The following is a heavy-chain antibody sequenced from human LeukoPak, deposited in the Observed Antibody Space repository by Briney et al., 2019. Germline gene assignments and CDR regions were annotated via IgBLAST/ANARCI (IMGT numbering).Heavy chain of an antibody. CDR3: ARDRAVVTRYFDY. Sequence: TSETLSLTRTVSGGSISSGGYYWSWIRQHPGKGLEWIGYIYYSGSTYYNPSLKSRVTISVDTSKNQFSLKLSSVTAADTAVYYCARDRAVVTRYFDYWGQGTLVTVSS. J-gene: IGHJ4*02. CDR2: IYYSGST. D-gene: IGHD4-23*01. V-gene: IGHV4-31*03. CDR1: GGSISSGGYY.